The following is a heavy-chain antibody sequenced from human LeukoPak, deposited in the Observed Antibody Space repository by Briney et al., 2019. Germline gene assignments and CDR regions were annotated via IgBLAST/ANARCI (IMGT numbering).Heavy chain of an antibody. Sequence: PSETLSLTCTVSGGSISSYYWSWIRQSPGKGLECIGYIHYTGSTNYNPSLKSRVTISVDTSKNQFSLKLSSVTAADTAVYYCAGSYYYGSGSYYNDDFDYWGQGTLVTVSS. J-gene: IGHJ4*02. V-gene: IGHV4-59*08. D-gene: IGHD3-10*01. CDR3: AGSYYYGSGSYYNDDFDY. CDR1: GGSISSYY. CDR2: IHYTGST.